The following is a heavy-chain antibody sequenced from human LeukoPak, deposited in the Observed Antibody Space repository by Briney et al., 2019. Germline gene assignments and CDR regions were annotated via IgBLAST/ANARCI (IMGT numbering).Heavy chain of an antibody. J-gene: IGHJ4*02. D-gene: IGHD4/OR15-4a*01. CDR1: GFTVSSNS. CDR3: ARRAGAYSHPYDY. Sequence: GGSLRLSCTVSGFTVSSNSMSWVRQAPGKGLEWVSFFYRDNTHYSDTVKGRFTISRDNSKNTLYLQMNSLRAEDTAVYYCARRAGAYSHPYDYWGQGTLVTVSS. CDR2: FYRDNT. V-gene: IGHV3-53*01.